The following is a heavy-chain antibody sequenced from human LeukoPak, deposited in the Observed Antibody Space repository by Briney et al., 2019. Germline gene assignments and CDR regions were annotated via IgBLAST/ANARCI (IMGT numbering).Heavy chain of an antibody. J-gene: IGHJ5*02. CDR3: ATYRGDYVGNWFDP. CDR1: GGSISSGNYY. CDR2: IYYNGST. D-gene: IGHD4-17*01. Sequence: SETLSLTCTVSGGSISSGNYYWSWIRQPPGKGLEWIGYIYYNGSTYYNPSLKNRITISVDTSKNQFSLKLSSVTAADTAVYYCATYRGDYVGNWFDPWGQGTLVTVSS. V-gene: IGHV4-30-4*08.